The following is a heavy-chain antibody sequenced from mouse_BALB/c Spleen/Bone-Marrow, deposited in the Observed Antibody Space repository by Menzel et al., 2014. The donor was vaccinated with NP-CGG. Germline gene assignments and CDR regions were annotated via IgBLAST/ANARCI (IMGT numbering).Heavy chain of an antibody. D-gene: IGHD2-4*01. V-gene: IGHV1-4*01. Sequence: VQLQQSGAELARPGASVKMSCKASGYTFTYYTMYWVKQRPGQGLEWIGYINPNSDYTNYNQKFKDKATLTADKSSSTAYMQLSSLTSEDSAVYYCAREFYDSWFAYWGQGTLVTVSA. CDR3: AREFYDSWFAY. J-gene: IGHJ3*01. CDR1: GYTFTYYT. CDR2: INPNSDYT.